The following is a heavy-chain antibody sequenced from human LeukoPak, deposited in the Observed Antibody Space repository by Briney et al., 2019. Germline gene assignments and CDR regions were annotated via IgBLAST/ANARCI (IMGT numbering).Heavy chain of an antibody. CDR1: GGSISSSTYY. CDR2: ITYSGST. Sequence: SETLSLTCTVSGGSISSSTYYWAWIRQSPGKGLEWIGSITYSGSTYYNPSLESRVTISVDTSKNQFSLRLISVTAVDTAVYYCARQGVGATDCWGQGTLITVSS. V-gene: IGHV4-39*01. J-gene: IGHJ4*02. CDR3: ARQGVGATDC. D-gene: IGHD1-26*01.